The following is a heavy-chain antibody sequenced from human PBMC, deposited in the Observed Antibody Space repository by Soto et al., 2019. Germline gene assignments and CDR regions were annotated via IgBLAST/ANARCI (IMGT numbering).Heavy chain of an antibody. CDR1: GYSFTNYW. V-gene: IGHV5-51*01. D-gene: IGHD3-10*01. Sequence: PGESLKISCKCSGYSFTNYWIAWVRPMPGKGLECMGIIYPGDSDTRSSPSVQGQITMSADKSISTADLQLSSLKASDTAMYYCARKWGPGSYFGSWGRGTLVTVSS. CDR3: ARKWGPGSYFGS. CDR2: IYPGDSDT. J-gene: IGHJ5*01.